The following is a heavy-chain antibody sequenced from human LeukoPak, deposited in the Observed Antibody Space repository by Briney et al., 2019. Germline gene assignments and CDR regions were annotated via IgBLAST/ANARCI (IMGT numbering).Heavy chain of an antibody. J-gene: IGHJ4*02. CDR2: MNPNTGSA. CDR3: ARGVRRARTEDYESSGYFPSDY. D-gene: IGHD3-22*01. Sequence: ASVKVSCKASGGTFSSYAISWVRQVTGQGLEWMGWMNPNTGSAGYPQKFQSRVTMTRNTSISTAYLELSSLRSEDTAVYYCARGVRRARTEDYESSGYFPSDYWGQGTLVTVSS. CDR1: GGTFSSYA. V-gene: IGHV1-8*02.